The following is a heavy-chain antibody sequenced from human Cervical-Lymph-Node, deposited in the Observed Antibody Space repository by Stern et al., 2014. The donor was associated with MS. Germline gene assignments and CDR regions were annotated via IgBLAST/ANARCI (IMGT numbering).Heavy chain of an antibody. J-gene: IGHJ4*02. CDR1: GDSISSPTNY. CDR2: IYYSGST. D-gene: IGHD6-13*01. Sequence: VQLVESGPGLVKPSETLSLTCSVSGDSISSPTNYWGWIRQPPGKGLEWIGSIYYSGSTASNPSLQSRVPISVDTSGNQFSLQLRSVTAADTAVYYCARLSAGGRDFWGQGTLVTVSS. V-gene: IGHV4-39*01. CDR3: ARLSAGGRDF.